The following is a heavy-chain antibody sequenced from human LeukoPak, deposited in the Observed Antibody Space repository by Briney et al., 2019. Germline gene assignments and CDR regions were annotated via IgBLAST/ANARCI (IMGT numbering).Heavy chain of an antibody. J-gene: IGHJ4*02. CDR1: GGSISSSSYS. CDR2: IYYSMSF. CDR3: AGHYGGNSDGFDY. V-gene: IGHV4-39*01. Sequence: SETLSLTCTVSGGSISSSSYSWGWIRQPPGKGLEWIGSIYYSMSFYYNPSLKSRVTISVDTSKNQFSLKLSSVTAADTAVYYCAGHYGGNSDGFDYWGQGTLVTVSS. D-gene: IGHD4-23*01.